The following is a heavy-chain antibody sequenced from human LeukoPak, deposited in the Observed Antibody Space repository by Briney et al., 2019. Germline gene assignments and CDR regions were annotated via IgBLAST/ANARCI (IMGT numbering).Heavy chain of an antibody. D-gene: IGHD3-10*02. Sequence: SETLPLTCTVSGGSISSYYWSWIRQPPGKGLEWTGYIYYSGSTNYNPSLKSRVTISVDTSKNQFSLKLSSVTAADTAVYYCARAPGVRGVTDYWGQGTLVTVSS. CDR2: IYYSGST. J-gene: IGHJ4*02. V-gene: IGHV4-59*01. CDR1: GGSISSYY. CDR3: ARAPGVRGVTDY.